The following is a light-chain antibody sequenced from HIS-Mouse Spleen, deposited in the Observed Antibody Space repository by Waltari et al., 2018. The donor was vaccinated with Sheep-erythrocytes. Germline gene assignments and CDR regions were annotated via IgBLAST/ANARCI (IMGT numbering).Light chain of an antibody. CDR2: EVI. V-gene: IGLV2-14*01. CDR1: SSDVGGYNY. Sequence: QSALTQPASVSGSPGQSITISCTGTSSDVGGYNYVSWYQQHQGKAPQLMIYEVINRPSGGSNRFSGSKSGNTAALTISGLQAEDEADYYCSSYTSSSTLFGGGTKLTVL. CDR3: SSYTSSSTL. J-gene: IGLJ3*02.